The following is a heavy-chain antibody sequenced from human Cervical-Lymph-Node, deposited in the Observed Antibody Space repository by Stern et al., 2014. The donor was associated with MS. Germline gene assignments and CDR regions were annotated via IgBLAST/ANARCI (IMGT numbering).Heavy chain of an antibody. Sequence: QLQLQESGPGLVKPSQTLSLTCTVSGGSISSGGYYWSWIRQHPGQGLEWIGYIYYSGSTYYNPSLKSRVTISVDTSKNQFSLKLSSVTAADTAVYYCARVSYDFWSGYYAFDYWGQGTLVTVSS. J-gene: IGHJ4*02. CDR3: ARVSYDFWSGYYAFDY. CDR2: IYYSGST. CDR1: GGSISSGGYY. V-gene: IGHV4-31*03. D-gene: IGHD3-3*01.